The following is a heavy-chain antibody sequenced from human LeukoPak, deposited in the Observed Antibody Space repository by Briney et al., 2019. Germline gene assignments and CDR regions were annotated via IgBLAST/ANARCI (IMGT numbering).Heavy chain of an antibody. CDR3: ARDLVPAYGETGDFDY. D-gene: IGHD4-17*01. CDR1: GGSFSGDY. CDR2: INHSGSA. J-gene: IGHJ4*02. Sequence: SETLSLTCGVYGGSFSGDYWSWVRQPPGKGLEWIGEINHSGSASYNPSLKSRVTISVDTSKIQFSLKLSSVTATDTAVYYCARDLVPAYGETGDFDYWGQGTLVTVSS. V-gene: IGHV4-34*01.